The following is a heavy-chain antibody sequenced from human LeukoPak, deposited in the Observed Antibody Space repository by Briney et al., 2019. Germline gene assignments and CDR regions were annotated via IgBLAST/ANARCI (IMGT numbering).Heavy chain of an antibody. CDR1: GFTFSSYA. Sequence: GGSLRLSCAASGFTFSSYAMSWVRQAPGKGLEWVANIKQDGSEKYYVDSVKGRFTISRDNAKNSLYLQMNSLRAEDTAVYYCASGKYYYDSSGYYRKRDYWGQGTLVTVSS. V-gene: IGHV3-7*01. CDR3: ASGKYYYDSSGYYRKRDY. CDR2: IKQDGSEK. D-gene: IGHD3-22*01. J-gene: IGHJ4*02.